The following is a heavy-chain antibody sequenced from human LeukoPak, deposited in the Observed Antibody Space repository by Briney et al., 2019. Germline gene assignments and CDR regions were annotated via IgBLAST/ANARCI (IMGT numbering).Heavy chain of an antibody. V-gene: IGHV2-70*11. CDR3: ARTRYYYGSGSYVDY. J-gene: IGHJ4*02. CDR2: IDWDDDK. CDR1: GFSLSTNGLG. D-gene: IGHD3-10*01. Sequence: SGPTLVNPTQTLTLTCTFSGFSLSTNGLGVGWIRQPPGKALEWLARIDWDDDKYYSTSLKTRLTISKDTSKNQVVLTMTNMDPVDTATYYCARTRYYYGSGSYVDYWGQGTLVTVSS.